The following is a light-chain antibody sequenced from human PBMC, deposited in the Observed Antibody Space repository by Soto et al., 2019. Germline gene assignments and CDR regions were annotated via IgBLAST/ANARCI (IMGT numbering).Light chain of an antibody. V-gene: IGLV3-21*02. CDR3: QVWDGSSDHEEWV. Sequence: SYALTQPPSLSLAPGQTATITCGGNNIGSKSVHWYQHKPGQAPVLVVYDDSDRPSGIPERFSGSNSGNTAALTISRVEAGDEADYYCQVWDGSSDHEEWVFGGGTQLTVL. CDR1: NIGSKS. CDR2: DDS. J-gene: IGLJ3*02.